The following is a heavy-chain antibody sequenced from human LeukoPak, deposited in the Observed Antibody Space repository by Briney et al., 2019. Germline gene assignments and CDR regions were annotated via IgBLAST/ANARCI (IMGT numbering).Heavy chain of an antibody. CDR1: GGSFSGYY. V-gene: IGHV4-34*01. J-gene: IGHJ6*02. D-gene: IGHD3-10*01. CDR2: IYHSGST. Sequence: PSETLSLTCAVYGGSFSGYYWSWIRQPPGKGLEWIGEIYHSGSTNYNPSLKSRVTISVNTSKNQFSLKLSSVTAADTAVYYCARAHGHYYGSGGYYYYYGMDVWGQGTTVTAS. CDR3: ARAHGHYYGSGGYYYYYGMDV.